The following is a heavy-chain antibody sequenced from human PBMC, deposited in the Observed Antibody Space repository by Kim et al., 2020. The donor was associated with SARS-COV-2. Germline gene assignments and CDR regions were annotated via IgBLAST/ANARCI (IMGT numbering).Heavy chain of an antibody. J-gene: IGHJ6*03. CDR3: ARVFAGTTRFFSYYYYYYMDV. Sequence: GGSLRLSCAASGFTFSDYYMSWIRQAPGKGLEWVSYISSSGSTIYYADSVKGRFTISRDNAKNSLYLQMNSLRAEDTAVYYCARVFAGTTRFFSYYYYYYMDVWGKGTTVTVSS. CDR2: ISSSGSTI. D-gene: IGHD1-1*01. V-gene: IGHV3-11*01. CDR1: GFTFSDYY.